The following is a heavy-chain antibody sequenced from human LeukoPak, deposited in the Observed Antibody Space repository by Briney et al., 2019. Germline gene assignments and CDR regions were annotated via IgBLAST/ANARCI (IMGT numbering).Heavy chain of an antibody. J-gene: IGHJ4*02. CDR3: VRTPPNWGFDY. CDR2: MSPNSGDT. CDR1: GYTFTTHD. Sequence: ASVRVSCKASGYTFTTHDINWVRQATGQGLEWLGWMSPNSGDTGYAQKFQGRVTMTSDSSISTAYMELSSLRSEDTAIYYCVRTPPNWGFDYWGQGTLVTVSS. D-gene: IGHD7-27*01. V-gene: IGHV1-8*01.